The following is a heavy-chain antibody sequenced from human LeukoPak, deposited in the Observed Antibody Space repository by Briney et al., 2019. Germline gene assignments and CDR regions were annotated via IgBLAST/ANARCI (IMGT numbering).Heavy chain of an antibody. CDR3: TKGRGI. CDR1: GGSISSGFYD. Sequence: SETLSLTCTVSGGSISSGFYDWYWIRQPAGKGLEWIGHIYTSKSMNYNPSLKSRVTISVDTSKNQFSLKLTSVTAADTAVYYCTKGRGIWGQGTLVTVSS. V-gene: IGHV4-61*09. CDR2: IYTSKSM. J-gene: IGHJ4*02. D-gene: IGHD3-10*01.